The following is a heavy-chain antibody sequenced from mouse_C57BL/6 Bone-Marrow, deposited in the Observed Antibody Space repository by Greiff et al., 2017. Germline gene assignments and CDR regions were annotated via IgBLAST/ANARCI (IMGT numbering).Heavy chain of an antibody. CDR3: ARPYYYGSSRYYFDY. CDR1: GFTFSDYG. V-gene: IGHV5-17*01. D-gene: IGHD1-1*01. J-gene: IGHJ2*01. CDR2: ISSGSSTI. Sequence: EVMLVESGGGLVKPGGSLKLSCAASGFTFSDYGMHWVRQAPEKGLEWVAYISSGSSTIYYADTVKGRFTISRDNAKNTLFLQMTSLRSEDTAMYYCARPYYYGSSRYYFDYWGQGTTLTVSS.